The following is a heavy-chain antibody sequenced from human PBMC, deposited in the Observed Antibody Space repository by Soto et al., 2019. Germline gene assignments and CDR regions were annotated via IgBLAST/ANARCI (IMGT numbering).Heavy chain of an antibody. V-gene: IGHV4-34*01. J-gene: IGHJ4*02. CDR3: ARGSEYSYDEGYGYYFEY. CDR1: GGSFSGYY. CDR2: IYYSGST. D-gene: IGHD5-18*01. Sequence: SETLSLTCAVYGGSFSGYYWGWIRQPPGKGLEWIGSIYYSGSTYYNPSLKSRVTISVDTSKNQFSLNLNSVTTADTAVYYCARGSEYSYDEGYGYYFEYWGQGTLVTVSS.